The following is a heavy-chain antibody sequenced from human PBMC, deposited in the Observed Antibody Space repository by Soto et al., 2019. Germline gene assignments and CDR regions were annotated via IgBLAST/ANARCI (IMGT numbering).Heavy chain of an antibody. V-gene: IGHV4-4*02. CDR3: ARYTPRVGDGYM. J-gene: IGHJ4*02. CDR2: IYHSGST. D-gene: IGHD5-18*01. CDR1: GGSIRSSNW. Sequence: QVQLQESGPGLVKPSGTLSLTCAVSGGSIRSSNWWSWVRQPPGKGLVWIGEIYHSGSTNYNPSPKSRVTISVYKSKNQFSLKLSSVTAADTAVYYCARYTPRVGDGYMWGQGTLVTVSS.